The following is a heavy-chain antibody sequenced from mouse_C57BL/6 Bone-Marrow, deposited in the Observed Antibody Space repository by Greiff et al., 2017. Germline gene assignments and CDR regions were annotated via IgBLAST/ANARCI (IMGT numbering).Heavy chain of an antibody. CDR3: ARYYYGSSYLYWDIDV. CDR2: ILPGSGNT. CDR1: GYTFTGYW. D-gene: IGHD1-1*01. J-gene: IGHJ1*03. V-gene: IGHV1-9*01. Sequence: VQLQQSGAELMKPGASVKLSCKATGYTFTGYWIEWVKQRPGHGLEWIGEILPGSGNTNYNEKFKDKATFTADTSSNTAYMQLSSLTTEDSAIYYCARYYYGSSYLYWDIDVWGTGTTVTVSS.